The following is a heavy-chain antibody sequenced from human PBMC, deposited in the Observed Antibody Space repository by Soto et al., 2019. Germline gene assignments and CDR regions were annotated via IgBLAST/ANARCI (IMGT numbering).Heavy chain of an antibody. CDR1: GGSISSGGYY. D-gene: IGHD3-22*01. V-gene: IGHV4-31*03. Sequence: SETLSLTCTVSGGSISSGGYYWSWIRQHPGKGLEWIGYIYYSGSTYYNPSLKSRVTISVDTSKNQFPLKLSSVTAADTAVYYCASSVYYYDSSGYFPDAFDIWGQGTMVTVSS. J-gene: IGHJ3*02. CDR3: ASSVYYYDSSGYFPDAFDI. CDR2: IYYSGST.